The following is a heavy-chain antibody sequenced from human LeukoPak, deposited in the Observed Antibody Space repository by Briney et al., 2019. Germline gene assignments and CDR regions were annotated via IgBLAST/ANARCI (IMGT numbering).Heavy chain of an antibody. J-gene: IGHJ5*02. Sequence: GGSLRLSCAASRFTFSSYAMSWVRQAPGKGLEWVSAISGSGGSTYYADSVKGRFTISRDNSKNTLYLQMNSLRAEDTAVYYCAKSLSGSWYNWFDPWGQGTLVTVSS. CDR3: AKSLSGSWYNWFDP. V-gene: IGHV3-23*01. CDR1: RFTFSSYA. CDR2: ISGSGGST. D-gene: IGHD3-10*01.